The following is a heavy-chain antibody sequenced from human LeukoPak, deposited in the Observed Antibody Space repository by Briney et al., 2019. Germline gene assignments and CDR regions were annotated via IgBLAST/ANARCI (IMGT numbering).Heavy chain of an antibody. CDR3: ARVTGATTFDY. Sequence: ASVKVSCKASGYTFSTYGVTWVRQAPGQGLEWMGWINPNSGGTNYAQKFQGRVTMTRDTSISTAYMELSRLRSDDTAVYYCARVTGATTFDYWGQGTLVTASS. CDR1: GYTFSTYG. V-gene: IGHV1-2*02. J-gene: IGHJ4*02. CDR2: INPNSGGT. D-gene: IGHD1-26*01.